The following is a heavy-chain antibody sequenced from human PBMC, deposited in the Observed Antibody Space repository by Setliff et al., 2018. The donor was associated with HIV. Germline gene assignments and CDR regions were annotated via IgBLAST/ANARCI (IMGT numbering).Heavy chain of an antibody. CDR2: IKSRTDGGTI. D-gene: IGHD1-26*01. J-gene: IGHJ4*02. V-gene: IGHV3-15*01. Sequence: GGSLRLSCAASGFTFSNAWMSWVRQAPGKGLEWVGHIKSRTDGGTIDYAAPVKGRFIISRDDSENTLYLQMNSLKTEDTAVYYCTGSGSYSFGRGFWGQGTLVTVSS. CDR1: GFTFSNAW. CDR3: TGSGSYSFGRGF.